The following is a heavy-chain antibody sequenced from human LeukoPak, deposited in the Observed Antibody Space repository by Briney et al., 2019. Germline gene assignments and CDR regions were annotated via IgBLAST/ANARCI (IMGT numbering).Heavy chain of an antibody. J-gene: IGHJ4*02. D-gene: IGHD4-23*01. Sequence: NSSETLSLXCTVSGGSISSSSYYWVWIRQPPGKGLEWIGSIYYSGSTYYNPSLKSRVTISVDTSKNQFSLKLSSVTAADTAVYYCERTMVVTPAVDYWGQGTLVTVSS. CDR1: GGSISSSSYY. CDR3: ERTMVVTPAVDY. V-gene: IGHV4-39*01. CDR2: IYYSGST.